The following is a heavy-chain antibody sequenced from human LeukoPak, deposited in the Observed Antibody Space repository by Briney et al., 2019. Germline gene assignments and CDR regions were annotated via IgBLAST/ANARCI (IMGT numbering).Heavy chain of an antibody. J-gene: IGHJ4*02. CDR1: GGSFSGYY. D-gene: IGHD6-13*01. CDR2: INHSGST. Sequence: SETLSLTCAVYGGSFSGYYWSWIRQPPGKGLEWIGEINHSGSTNYNPSLKSRVTISVDTSKNQFSLKLSSVTAADTAVYYCARITRSSWDYWGQGTLVTVSS. CDR3: ARITRSSWDY. V-gene: IGHV4-34*01.